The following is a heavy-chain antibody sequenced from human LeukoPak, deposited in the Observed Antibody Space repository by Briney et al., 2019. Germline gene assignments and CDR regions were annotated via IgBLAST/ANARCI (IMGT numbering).Heavy chain of an antibody. J-gene: IGHJ4*02. CDR1: GGSISRGGYY. CDR2: IYHSGST. D-gene: IGHD5-12*01. V-gene: IGHV4-30-2*01. CDR3: ARSDGNRLPSDY. Sequence: SETLSLTCTVSGGSISRGGYYWSWIRQPPGKGLEWIGYIYHSGSTYHNPSLKSRVTISVDRSKNQFSLKLSSVTAADTAVYYCARSDGNRLPSDYWGQGTLVTVSS.